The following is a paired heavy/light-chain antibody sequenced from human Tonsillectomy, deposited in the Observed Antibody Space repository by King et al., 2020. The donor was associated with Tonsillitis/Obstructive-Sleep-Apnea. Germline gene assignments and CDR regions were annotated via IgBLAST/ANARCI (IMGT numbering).Light chain of an antibody. CDR2: KAS. Sequence: DIQMTQSPSTLSASVGDRVTITCRASQTISRWLAWYQQKPGKAPKLLIYKASSLESGVPSRFSGSGSGTEFTLTISSLQPDDFATYYCQQYNSYSPLTFGQGTKLEIK. J-gene: IGKJ2*01. V-gene: IGKV1-5*03. CDR1: QTISRW. CDR3: QQYNSYSPLT.
Heavy chain of an antibody. V-gene: IGHV3-23*01. D-gene: IGHD1-26*01. J-gene: IGHJ4*02. CDR3: AKDVEPRWDLLGGRFDS. Sequence: EVQLLESGGGLVQPGGSLRLSCAASGFTFSRHAMSWVRQAPGKGLEWVAAISDGGDTTHYADSVKGRFTISRDNSKNTLSLQMTSLRVEDTAIYHCAKDVEPRWDLLGGRFDSWGQGALVTVSS. CDR1: GFTFSRHA. CDR2: ISDGGDTT.